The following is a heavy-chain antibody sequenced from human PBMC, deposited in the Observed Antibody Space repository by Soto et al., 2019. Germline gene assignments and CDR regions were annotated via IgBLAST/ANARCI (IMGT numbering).Heavy chain of an antibody. J-gene: IGHJ3*02. Sequence: SETLSLTCTVSGGSISSSSYYWGWIRQPPGKGLEWIGSIYYSGSTYYNPSLKSRVTISVDTSKNQFSLKLSSVTAADTAVYYCARHYFSGYYDYIWGSYRPPERDAFDIWGQGTMVTVSS. D-gene: IGHD3-16*02. V-gene: IGHV4-39*01. CDR1: GGSISSSSYY. CDR2: IYYSGST. CDR3: ARHYFSGYYDYIWGSYRPPERDAFDI.